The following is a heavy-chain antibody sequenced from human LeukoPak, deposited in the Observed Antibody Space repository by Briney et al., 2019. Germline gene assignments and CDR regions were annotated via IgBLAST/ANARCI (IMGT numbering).Heavy chain of an antibody. CDR1: GYTFTSYG. CDR3: ARGGGNSIAAAGTNSYDY. CDR2: ISAYNGNT. J-gene: IGHJ4*02. V-gene: IGHV1-18*01. Sequence: ASVTVSCKASGYTFTSYGISWVRQAPGQGLEWMGWISAYNGNTNYAQKLQGRVTMTTDTSTSTAYMELRSLRSDDTAVYYCARGGGNSIAAAGTNSYDYWGQGTLVTVSS. D-gene: IGHD6-13*01.